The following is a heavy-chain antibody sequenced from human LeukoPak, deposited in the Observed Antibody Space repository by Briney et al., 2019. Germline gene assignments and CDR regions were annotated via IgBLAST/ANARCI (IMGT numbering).Heavy chain of an antibody. CDR1: GFTFSSYW. CDR3: ARKNYDFWSGWDYYHYYMDV. D-gene: IGHD3-3*01. J-gene: IGHJ6*03. Sequence: GGSLRLPCAASGFTFSSYWMSWVRQAPGKGLEWVANIKQDGSEKYYVDSVKGRFTISRDNAKNSLYLQMNSLRAEDTAVYYCARKNYDFWSGWDYYHYYMDVWGKGTTVTVSS. CDR2: IKQDGSEK. V-gene: IGHV3-7*01.